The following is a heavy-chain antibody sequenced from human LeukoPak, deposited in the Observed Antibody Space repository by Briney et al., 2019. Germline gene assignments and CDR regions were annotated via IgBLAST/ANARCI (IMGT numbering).Heavy chain of an antibody. CDR2: ISGSGGST. D-gene: IGHD6-19*01. CDR1: GFTFSSYA. V-gene: IGHV3-23*01. Sequence: GGSLRLSCAASGFTFSSYAMSWVRQTPGKGLEWVSAISGSGGSTYYADSVRGRFTISRDNSKNTLFLQMNSLRVEDTAPYYRAKAEAIAVASMDVWGQGTTVTVSS. CDR3: AKAEAIAVASMDV. J-gene: IGHJ6*02.